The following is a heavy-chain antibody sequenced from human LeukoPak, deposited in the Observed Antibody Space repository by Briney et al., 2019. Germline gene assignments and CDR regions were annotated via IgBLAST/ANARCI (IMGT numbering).Heavy chain of an antibody. V-gene: IGHV4-61*02. J-gene: IGHJ4*02. CDR3: ARDKYGYSSGWSL. CDR2: IYTSGST. D-gene: IGHD6-19*01. Sequence: SETLSLTCTVSGGSISSGSYYWSWIRQPAGKGLEWIGRIYTSGSTNYNPSLKSRVTISVDTSKNQFSLKLSSVTAADTAVYYCARDKYGYSSGWSLWGQGTLVTASS. CDR1: GGSISSGSYY.